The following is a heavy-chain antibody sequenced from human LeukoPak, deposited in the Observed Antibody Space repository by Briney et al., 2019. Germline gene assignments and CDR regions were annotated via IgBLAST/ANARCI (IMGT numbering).Heavy chain of an antibody. J-gene: IGHJ4*02. CDR2: ISYDGSNK. CDR3: ARELDAGSELLWFGELRY. Sequence: PGRSLRLSCAASGFTFSSYAMHWVRQAPGKGLEWVAVISYDGSNKYYADSVKGRFTISRDNSENTLYLQMNSLRAEDTAVYYCARELDAGSELLWFGELRYWGQGTLVTVSS. V-gene: IGHV3-30*04. D-gene: IGHD3-10*01. CDR1: GFTFSSYA.